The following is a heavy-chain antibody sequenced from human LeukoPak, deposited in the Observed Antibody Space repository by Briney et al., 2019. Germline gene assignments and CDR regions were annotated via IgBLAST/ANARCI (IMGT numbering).Heavy chain of an antibody. V-gene: IGHV3-33*01. CDR3: ARDFRIAAARGGMDV. J-gene: IGHJ6*02. D-gene: IGHD6-13*01. CDR2: IWYDGSNK. CDR1: GCTFSSYG. Sequence: PGGSLRLSCAASGCTFSSYGMHWVGQAPGKELEWGAVIWYDGSNKYYADSVKGRFTISRDNSKNTLYLQMNSLRAEDTAVYYCARDFRIAAARGGMDVWGQGTTVTVSS.